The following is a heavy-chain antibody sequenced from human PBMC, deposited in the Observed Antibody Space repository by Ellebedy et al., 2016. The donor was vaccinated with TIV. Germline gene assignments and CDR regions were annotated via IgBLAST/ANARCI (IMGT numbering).Heavy chain of an antibody. CDR3: ARLNVEDV. CDR1: GGSISGYY. V-gene: IGHV4-59*08. Sequence: MPSETLSLTCTVSGGSISGYYWSWIRQPPGKGLEWIGYIHHSGSTNYNPSLKSRVTLAVDTSKNQFSLKLSSVTAADTAVYYCARLNVEDVWGQGTTVTVSS. CDR2: IHHSGST. J-gene: IGHJ6*02.